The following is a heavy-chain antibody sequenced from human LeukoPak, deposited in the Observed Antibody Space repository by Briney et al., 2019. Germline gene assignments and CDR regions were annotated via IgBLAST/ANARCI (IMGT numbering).Heavy chain of an antibody. V-gene: IGHV3-21*01. CDR1: GFTFSSYA. J-gene: IGHJ4*02. Sequence: PGGSLRLSCAASGFTFSSYAMSWVRQAPGKGLEWVSSISSSSSYIHYADSVKGRFTISRDNAKNSLYLQMNSLRAEDTAVYYCARGGPLHSSSPYYSDYWGQGTLVTVSS. CDR2: ISSSSSYI. CDR3: ARGGPLHSSSPYYSDY. D-gene: IGHD6-6*01.